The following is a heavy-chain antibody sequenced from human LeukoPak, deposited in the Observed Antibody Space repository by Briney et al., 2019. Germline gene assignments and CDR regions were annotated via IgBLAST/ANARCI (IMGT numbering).Heavy chain of an antibody. D-gene: IGHD3-22*01. CDR1: GGSISSYH. CDR2: IYYSGST. V-gene: IGHV4-59*01. J-gene: IGHJ4*02. Sequence: SETLSLTCTVSGGSISSYHWSWIRQPPGKGLEWIGYIYYSGSTNYNPSLKSRVTISVDTSKNQFSLKLSSVTAADTAVYYCASHYYDSAHFDYWGQGTLVTVSS. CDR3: ASHYYDSAHFDY.